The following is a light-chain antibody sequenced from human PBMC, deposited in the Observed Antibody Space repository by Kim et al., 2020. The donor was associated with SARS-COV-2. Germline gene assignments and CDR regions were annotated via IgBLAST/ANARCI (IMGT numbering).Light chain of an antibody. V-gene: IGKV3-20*01. CDR2: AAS. J-gene: IGKJ2*01. CDR3: QQYGTSTGYT. Sequence: SPGESATLSCRASQSVSSNYLAWYQQKPGQAPRLLIYAASSRATGIPDSFSGSGSQTDFTLTINGLEPEDFALYYCQQYGTSTGYTFGQGTKLEI. CDR1: QSVSSNY.